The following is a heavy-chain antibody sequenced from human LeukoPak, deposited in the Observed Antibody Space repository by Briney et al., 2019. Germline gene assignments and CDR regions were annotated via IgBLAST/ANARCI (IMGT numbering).Heavy chain of an antibody. CDR2: MNPNSGNT. CDR1: GYTFTSYD. CDR3: ARVVFAGSYILYYYYGMDV. V-gene: IGHV1-8*01. D-gene: IGHD3-10*01. Sequence: GASVKVSCKASGYTFTSYDINWVRQATGQGLEWMGWMNPNSGNTGYAQKFQGRVTMTRNTSISTAYMELSSLRSEDTAVYYCARVVFAGSYILYYYYGMDVWGQGTTVTVSS. J-gene: IGHJ6*02.